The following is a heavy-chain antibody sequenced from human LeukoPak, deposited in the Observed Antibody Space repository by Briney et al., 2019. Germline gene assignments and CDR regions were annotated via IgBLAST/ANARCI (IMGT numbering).Heavy chain of an antibody. Sequence: PGGSLRLSCAASGFTVSSEYMSWVRQAPGKGLEWVSVIYSGGGTYYAESVKGRFTITRDKSKNTLYLQMSSLRAEDTAVYYCARGESSSWYEFDYWGQGTLVTVSS. D-gene: IGHD6-13*01. CDR2: IYSGGGT. CDR1: GFTVSSEY. V-gene: IGHV3-66*01. J-gene: IGHJ4*02. CDR3: ARGESSSWYEFDY.